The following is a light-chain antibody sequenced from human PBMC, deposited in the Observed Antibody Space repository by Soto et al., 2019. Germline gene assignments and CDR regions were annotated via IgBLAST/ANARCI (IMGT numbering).Light chain of an antibody. Sequence: QSVLTQPASVSGSPGQSITISCTGTSSDVGGYKYVSWYQHHPGKAPKLMLYDVSTRPSGVSDRFSGSKFSNTASLTISELQAEDEADYYCSSYTAGSTLFGTGTKVTVL. CDR2: DVS. V-gene: IGLV2-14*03. CDR3: SSYTAGSTL. J-gene: IGLJ1*01. CDR1: SSDVGGYKY.